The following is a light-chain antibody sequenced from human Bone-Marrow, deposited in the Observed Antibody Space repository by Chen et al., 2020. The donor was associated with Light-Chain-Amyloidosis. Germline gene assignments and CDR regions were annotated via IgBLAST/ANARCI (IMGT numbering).Light chain of an antibody. CDR1: SSNIGITY. CDR2: RNN. CDR3: AAWDGSLSGYV. Sequence: QSVLTQPPSASGSPGQRVTIACSGASSNIGITYVYWYQHFPGGAPKLLSHRNNQRPSGVPDRFAASKSGTSAFLAISGLRSEDEADYYCAAWDGSLSGYVFGTGTKVIVL. V-gene: IGLV1-47*01. J-gene: IGLJ1*01.